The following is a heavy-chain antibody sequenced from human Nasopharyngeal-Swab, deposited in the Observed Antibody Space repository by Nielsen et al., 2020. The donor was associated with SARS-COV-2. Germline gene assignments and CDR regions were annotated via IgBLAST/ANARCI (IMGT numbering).Heavy chain of an antibody. Sequence: GESLNISCAASGFTFSCYAMSLVRQAPGKGLEWVSVISGSGGSTYYADSLKGRFTISRDNSKNTLYLQMNSLRAEDTAVYYCAKSSHYGSEYDYYYLDVWGKGTTVTVSS. D-gene: IGHD3-10*01. CDR1: GFTFSCYA. CDR3: AKSSHYGSEYDYYYLDV. V-gene: IGHV3-23*01. CDR2: ISGSGGST. J-gene: IGHJ6*03.